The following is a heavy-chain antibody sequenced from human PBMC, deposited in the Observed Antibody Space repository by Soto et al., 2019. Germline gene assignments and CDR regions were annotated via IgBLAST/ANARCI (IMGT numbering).Heavy chain of an antibody. CDR3: ASHGHLGELLLGD. CDR2: IIPILGIA. D-gene: IGHD3-16*02. Sequence: SVKVSCKASGGTFSSYTISWVRQAPGQGLERMGRIIPILGIANYAQKFQGRVTITADKSTSTAYMELSSLRSEDTAACYCASHGHLGELLLGDWGQEALVTVSS. V-gene: IGHV1-69*02. CDR1: GGTFSSYT. J-gene: IGHJ4*02.